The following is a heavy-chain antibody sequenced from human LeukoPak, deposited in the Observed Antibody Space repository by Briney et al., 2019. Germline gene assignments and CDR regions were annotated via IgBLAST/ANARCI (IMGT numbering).Heavy chain of an antibody. CDR1: GYTFTSYG. Sequence: ASVKVSYKASGYTFTSYGISWVGQAPGQGLERMGWISAYNGNTNYAQKLQGRVTMTTDTSKSTAYMELRSLRSDDTAVYYCASAPGYGGYEVDYWGQGTLDTVSS. CDR2: ISAYNGNT. CDR3: ASAPGYGGYEVDY. V-gene: IGHV1-18*01. J-gene: IGHJ4*02. D-gene: IGHD5-12*01.